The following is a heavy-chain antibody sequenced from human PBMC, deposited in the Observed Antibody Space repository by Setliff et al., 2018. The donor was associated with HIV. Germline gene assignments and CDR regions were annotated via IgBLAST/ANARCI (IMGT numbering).Heavy chain of an antibody. V-gene: IGHV3-7*03. Sequence: PGGSLRLSCAASGFTFSNYWMSWVRQAPGKGLEWVANIKQDGSEKYYVDSVKGRFTISRDNAKKSLYLQMNSLRAEDTALYYCTQRVVTDFDYWGQGTLVTVSS. D-gene: IGHD3-3*01. J-gene: IGHJ4*02. CDR2: IKQDGSEK. CDR1: GFTFSNYW. CDR3: TQRVVTDFDY.